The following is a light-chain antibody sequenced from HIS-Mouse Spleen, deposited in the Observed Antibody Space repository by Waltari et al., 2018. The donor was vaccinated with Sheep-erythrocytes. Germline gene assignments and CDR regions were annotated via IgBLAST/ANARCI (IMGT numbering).Light chain of an antibody. Sequence: IVLTQSPATPSLSPGERATLSCRASQSVSSYLAWYQQKPGQAPRLLIYDASNRATGTPARFSGSGSGTDFTLTMSSLEPEDLAVYYCQQLTFGGGTKVEIK. J-gene: IGKJ4*01. CDR3: QQLT. V-gene: IGKV3-11*01. CDR2: DAS. CDR1: QSVSSY.